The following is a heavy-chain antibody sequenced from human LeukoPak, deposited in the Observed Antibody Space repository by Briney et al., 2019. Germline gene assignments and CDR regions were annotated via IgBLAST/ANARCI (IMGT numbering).Heavy chain of an antibody. Sequence: SETLSLTCTVSGGSISSYYWSWIRQPAGKGLECIGRIYTSGSTNYNPSLKSRVTMSVDTSKNQFSLKLSSVTAADTAVYYCARGLRNTIFGVVIIRGNWFDPWGQGTLVTVSS. CDR1: GGSISSYY. V-gene: IGHV4-4*07. D-gene: IGHD3-3*01. J-gene: IGHJ5*02. CDR2: IYTSGST. CDR3: ARGLRNTIFGVVIIRGNWFDP.